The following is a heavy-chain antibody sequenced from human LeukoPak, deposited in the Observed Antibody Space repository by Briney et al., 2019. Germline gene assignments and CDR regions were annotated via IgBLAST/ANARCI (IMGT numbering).Heavy chain of an antibody. CDR2: IIPIFGTA. CDR1: GGTFISYA. J-gene: IGHJ4*02. Sequence: SVNVSCTTSGGTFISYAISWVRQATRQGLEWMGGIIPIFGTANYAQKFQGRVTITADESTSTAYMELSSLRSENTAVYYCARDRSGSYFDYWGQGTLVTVSS. CDR3: ARDRSGSYFDY. V-gene: IGHV1-69*01. D-gene: IGHD1-26*01.